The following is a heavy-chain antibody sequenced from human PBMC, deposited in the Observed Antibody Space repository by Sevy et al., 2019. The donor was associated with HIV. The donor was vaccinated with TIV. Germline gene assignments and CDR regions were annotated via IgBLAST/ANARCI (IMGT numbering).Heavy chain of an antibody. CDR3: ARLTPRITMVRGVILGAFDI. Sequence: SETLSLTCAVYGGSFSGYYWSWIRQPPGKGLEWIGEINQSGSTNYNPSLKSRVTISVDTSKNQFSLKLSSVTAADTAVYYCARLTPRITMVRGVILGAFDIWVQGTMVTVSS. CDR2: INQSGST. V-gene: IGHV4-34*01. J-gene: IGHJ3*02. CDR1: GGSFSGYY. D-gene: IGHD3-10*01.